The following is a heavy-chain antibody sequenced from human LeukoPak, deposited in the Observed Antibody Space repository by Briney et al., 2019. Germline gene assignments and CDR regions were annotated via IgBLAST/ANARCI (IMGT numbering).Heavy chain of an antibody. Sequence: SETLSLTCTVSGGSISSGSYYWSWIRQPAGKGLEWIGRIYTSGGTNYNPSLKSRVTISVDTSKNQFSLKLSSVTAADTAVYYCARLVPPGSFDYWGQGTLVTVSS. V-gene: IGHV4-61*02. CDR1: GGSISSGSYY. J-gene: IGHJ4*02. CDR3: ARLVPPGSFDY. CDR2: IYTSGGT. D-gene: IGHD2-8*01.